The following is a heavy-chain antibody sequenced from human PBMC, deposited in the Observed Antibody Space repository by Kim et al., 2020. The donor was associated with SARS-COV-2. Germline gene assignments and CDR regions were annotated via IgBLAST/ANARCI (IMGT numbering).Heavy chain of an antibody. V-gene: IGHV3-64D*06. CDR3: VKVRGYSYLPIIFDY. CDR1: GFTFSSYA. Sequence: GGSLRLSCSASGFTFSSYAMHWVRQAPGKGLEYVSAISSNGGSTYYADSVKGRFTISRDNSKNTLYLQMSSLRAEDTAVYYCVKVRGYSYLPIIFDYWGQGTLVTVSS. CDR2: ISSNGGST. D-gene: IGHD5-18*01. J-gene: IGHJ4*02.